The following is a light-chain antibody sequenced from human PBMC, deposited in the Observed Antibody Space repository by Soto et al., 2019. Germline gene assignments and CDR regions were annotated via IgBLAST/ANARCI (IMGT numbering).Light chain of an antibody. CDR1: QSITSR. CDR3: QQYYSYST. Sequence: DIQMTQSPSTLYASVGDRVTITCRASQSITSRLDWYQQKPGKAPMLLLYDASSVESGVPSRFSGSGSGTDITLTNSSMQTDDFAAYYCQQYYSYSTLGQGTKLDI. V-gene: IGKV1-5*01. CDR2: DAS. J-gene: IGKJ2*01.